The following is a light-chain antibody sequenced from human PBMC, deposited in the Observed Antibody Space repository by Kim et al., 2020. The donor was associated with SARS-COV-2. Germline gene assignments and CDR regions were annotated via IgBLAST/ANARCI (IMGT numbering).Light chain of an antibody. J-gene: IGKJ4*01. CDR1: QSLSSTY. CDR2: SAS. V-gene: IGKV3-20*01. CDR3: QQYVGSPIT. Sequence: EIVLTQSPGTLSLSPGERATLSCRASQSLSSTYLAWYQQKPGQAPRHLIYSASSRATGIPDRFSGSGSGTDFTLTISRLEPEDFAVYYCQQYVGSPITFGGGTKVDI.